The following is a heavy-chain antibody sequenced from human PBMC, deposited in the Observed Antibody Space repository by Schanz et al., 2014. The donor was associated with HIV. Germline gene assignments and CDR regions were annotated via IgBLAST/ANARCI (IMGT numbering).Heavy chain of an antibody. J-gene: IGHJ4*01. V-gene: IGHV4-34*01. Sequence: QVQLQQWGAGLLKPSETLSLTCAVYGSFGGTWWNWIRQPPGKGLEWIGDINHNGDTRYNSSLKRRVTISLDSPKRQFSLKLKSVTAADTAVYFCARATTDMFDPTYYFDSWGQGTLVTVSS. CDR2: INHNGDT. CDR3: ARATTDMFDPTYYFDS. D-gene: IGHD3-10*02. CDR1: GSFGGTW.